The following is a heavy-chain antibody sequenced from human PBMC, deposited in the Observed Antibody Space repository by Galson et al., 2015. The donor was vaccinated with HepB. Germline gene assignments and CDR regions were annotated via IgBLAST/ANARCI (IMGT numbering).Heavy chain of an antibody. CDR1: GFTFSSYA. CDR2: ISGSGGST. J-gene: IGHJ4*02. D-gene: IGHD6-13*01. CDR3: AKPPRWSSSWDPFDY. V-gene: IGHV3-23*01. Sequence: SLRLSCAASGFTFSSYAMSWVRQAPGKGLEWVSAISGSGGSTYYADSVKGRFTISRDNSKNTPYLQMNSLRAEDTAVYYCAKPPRWSSSWDPFDYWGQGTLVTVSS.